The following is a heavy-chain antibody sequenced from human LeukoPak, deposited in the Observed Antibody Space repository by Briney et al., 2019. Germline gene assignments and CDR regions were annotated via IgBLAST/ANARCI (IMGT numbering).Heavy chain of an antibody. J-gene: IGHJ4*02. CDR3: ARDYASGSYWVDY. CDR2: IWYDGSNK. Sequence: GGSLRPSCAASGFTFSSYGMHWVRQAPGKGLEWVAVIWYDGSNKYYADSVKGRFTISRDNSKNTLFLQMNSLRAEDTAVYYCARDYASGSYWVDYWGQGTLVTVSS. V-gene: IGHV3-33*01. CDR1: GFTFSSYG. D-gene: IGHD3-10*01.